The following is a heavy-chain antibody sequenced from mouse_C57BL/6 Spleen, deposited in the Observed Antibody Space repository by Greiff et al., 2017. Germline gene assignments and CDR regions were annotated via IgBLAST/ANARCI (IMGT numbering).Heavy chain of an antibody. CDR1: GYTFTSYW. CDR3: ASYYDYDGFAY. J-gene: IGHJ3*01. D-gene: IGHD2-4*01. CDR2: IHPSDSDT. Sequence: QVQLQQPGAELVKPGASVKVSCKASGYTFTSYWMHWVKQRPGQGLEWIGRIHPSDSDTNYNQKFKGKATLTVDKSSSTAYMQLSSLTSEDSAVYYCASYYDYDGFAYWGQGTLVTVSA. V-gene: IGHV1-74*01.